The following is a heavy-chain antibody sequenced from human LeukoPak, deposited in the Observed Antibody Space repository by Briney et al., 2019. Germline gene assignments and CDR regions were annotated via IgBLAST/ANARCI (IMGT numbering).Heavy chain of an antibody. Sequence: GGSLRLSCAASGFTFSSYWMSWVRQAPGKGLEWVANIKQDGSEKYYVDSVKGRFTISRDNAKNSLYLQMNSLRAEDTAVYYCARVALYGDYVSWYFDLWGRGTLVTVSS. J-gene: IGHJ2*01. CDR3: ARVALYGDYVSWYFDL. CDR1: GFTFSSYW. D-gene: IGHD4-17*01. V-gene: IGHV3-7*01. CDR2: IKQDGSEK.